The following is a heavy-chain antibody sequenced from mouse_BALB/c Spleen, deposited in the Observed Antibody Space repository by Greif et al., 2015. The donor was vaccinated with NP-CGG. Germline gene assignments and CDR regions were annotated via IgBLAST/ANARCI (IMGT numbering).Heavy chain of an antibody. CDR2: IDPANGNT. V-gene: IGHV14-3*02. CDR1: GFNIKDTY. Sequence: DVQLQESGAELAKPGASVKLSCTASGFNIKDTYMHWVKQRPEQGLEWIGRIDPANGNTKYDPKFQGKATITADTSSNTAYLQLSSLTSEDTAVYYCARWDWYFDVWGAGTTVTVSS. J-gene: IGHJ1*01. CDR3: ARWDWYFDV.